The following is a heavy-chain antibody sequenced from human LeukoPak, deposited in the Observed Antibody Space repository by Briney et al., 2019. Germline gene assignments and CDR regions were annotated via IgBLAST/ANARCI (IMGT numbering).Heavy chain of an antibody. J-gene: IGHJ3*01. CDR1: GFTFNNYW. V-gene: IGHV3-74*01. CDR2: IRFDGGDT. Sequence: GGSLRLSCAASGFTFNNYWMHWVRQAPGMGLVWVSSIRFDGGDTAYADSAKGRFTISRDNAKNTMFLQMNNLRAEDTAVYYCAKEIDGFDVWGQGALVTVSS. CDR3: AKEIDGFDV.